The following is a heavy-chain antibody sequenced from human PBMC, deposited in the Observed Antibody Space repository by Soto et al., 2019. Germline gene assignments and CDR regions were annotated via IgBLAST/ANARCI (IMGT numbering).Heavy chain of an antibody. Sequence: SVQVCCKAPGGTFSRYTISWVRQAPGRGLEWMGRIIPILGIANYAQKFQGRVTITADKSTSTDYMELSSLRSEDTAVYYCATSPRVVVAAAPGSFDHWGQVTLVTVAS. V-gene: IGHV1-69*02. J-gene: IGHJ5*02. CDR1: GGTFSRYT. D-gene: IGHD2-2*01. CDR2: IIPILGIA. CDR3: ATSPRVVVAAAPGSFDH.